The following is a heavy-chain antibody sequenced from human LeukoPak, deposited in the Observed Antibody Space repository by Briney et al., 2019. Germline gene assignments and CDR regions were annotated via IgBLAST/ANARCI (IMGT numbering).Heavy chain of an antibody. Sequence: GGSLRLSCAASGFTFSSYWMSWVRQAPGKGLEWVANIKQDGSEKYYADSVKGRFTISRDNSKNTLYLQMNSLRAEDTAVYYCAGDRATIRRNYYYGMDVWGQGTTVTVSS. J-gene: IGHJ6*02. CDR2: IKQDGSEK. D-gene: IGHD5-12*01. CDR3: AGDRATIRRNYYYGMDV. V-gene: IGHV3-7*01. CDR1: GFTFSSYW.